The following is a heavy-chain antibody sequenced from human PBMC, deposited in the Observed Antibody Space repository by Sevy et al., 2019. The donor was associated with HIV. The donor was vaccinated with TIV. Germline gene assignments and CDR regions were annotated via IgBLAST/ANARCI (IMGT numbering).Heavy chain of an antibody. Sequence: GGSLRLSCASSGFTFSKYSMSWVRQPPGKGLEWVSTLSFGCGEINYADSVKGRFTISRDNSKSSVYLQMNSLRADDTAVYYCAKALNPALESMIEVIFRSLKGFDVWGQGTMVTVSS. CDR1: GFTFSKYS. J-gene: IGHJ3*01. CDR3: AKALNPALESMIEVIFRSLKGFDV. V-gene: IGHV3-23*01. D-gene: IGHD3-22*01. CDR2: LSFGCGEI.